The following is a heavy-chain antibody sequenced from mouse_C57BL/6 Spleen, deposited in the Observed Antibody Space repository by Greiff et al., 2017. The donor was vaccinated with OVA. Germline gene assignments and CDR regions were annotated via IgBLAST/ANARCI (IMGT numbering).Heavy chain of an antibody. CDR1: GFTFSSYA. Sequence: EVMLVESGGGLVKPGGSLKLSCAASGFTFSSYAMSWVRQTPEKRLEWVATISDGGSYTYYPDNVKGRSTISRAKAKNNRYLQMSHLKSEDTAMDYCARDLQAGRRGYFDYWGQGTTLTVSS. CDR3: ARDLQAGRRGYFDY. J-gene: IGHJ2*01. CDR2: ISDGGSYT. D-gene: IGHD3-2*02. V-gene: IGHV5-4*01.